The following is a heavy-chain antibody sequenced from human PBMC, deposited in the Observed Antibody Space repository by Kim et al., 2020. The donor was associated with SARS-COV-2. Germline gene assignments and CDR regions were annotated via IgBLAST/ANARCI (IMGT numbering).Heavy chain of an antibody. D-gene: IGHD6-13*01. CDR3: ARGGSSSWTFDY. J-gene: IGHJ4*02. Sequence: GGSLRLSCAASGFTFSSYAMHWVRQAPGKGLEWVAVISYDGSNKYYADSVKGRFTISRDNSKNTLYLQMNSLRAEDTAVYYCARGGSSSWTFDYWGQGTLVTVSS. CDR1: GFTFSSYA. V-gene: IGHV3-30*04. CDR2: ISYDGSNK.